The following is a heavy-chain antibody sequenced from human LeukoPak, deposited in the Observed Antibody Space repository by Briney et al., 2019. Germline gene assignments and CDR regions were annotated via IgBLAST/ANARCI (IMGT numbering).Heavy chain of an antibody. CDR1: GFTFSSYA. CDR2: ISGSGGST. V-gene: IGHV3-23*01. CDR3: AKDQTGELWPIFDY. D-gene: IGHD3-16*01. J-gene: IGHJ4*02. Sequence: GGSLRLSCAASGFTFSSYAMSWVRQAPGKGLGWVSAISGSGGSTYYADSVKGRFTISRDNSKNTLYLQMNSLRAEDTAVYYCAKDQTGELWPIFDYWGQGTLVTVSS.